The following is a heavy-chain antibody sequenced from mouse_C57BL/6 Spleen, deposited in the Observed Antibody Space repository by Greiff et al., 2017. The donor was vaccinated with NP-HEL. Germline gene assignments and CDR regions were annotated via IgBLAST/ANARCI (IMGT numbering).Heavy chain of an antibody. J-gene: IGHJ4*01. CDR1: GFSLTSYG. Sequence: QVQLQQSGPGLVAPSQSLSITCTVSGFSLTSYGVHWVRQPPGKGLEWLVVIWSDGSTTYNSALKSRLSISKDNSKSQVFLKMNSLQTDDTAMYYCARHGSIYYYAMDYWGQGTSVTVSS. CDR2: IWSDGST. D-gene: IGHD2-10*02. V-gene: IGHV2-6-1*01. CDR3: ARHGSIYYYAMDY.